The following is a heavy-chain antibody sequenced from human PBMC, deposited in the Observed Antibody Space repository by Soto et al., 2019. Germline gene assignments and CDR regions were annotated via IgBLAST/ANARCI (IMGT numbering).Heavy chain of an antibody. CDR3: ARGGVHAGYYYAIDV. Sequence: EVQLVESGGGLVQPGGSLRLSCAASGFTFSTYWMHWVRQAPGKGLVWVSRINSAGSSTHYADSVKGRFTIARDNAKYTLYLQMNLPRDEPTAVYYGARGGVHAGYYYAIDVWGQGTTVTGSS. J-gene: IGHJ6*02. CDR1: GFTFSTYW. V-gene: IGHV3-74*01. CDR2: INSAGSST. D-gene: IGHD2-8*01.